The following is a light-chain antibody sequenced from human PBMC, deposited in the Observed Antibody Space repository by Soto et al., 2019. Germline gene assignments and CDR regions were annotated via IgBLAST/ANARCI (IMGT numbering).Light chain of an antibody. CDR3: QQFYNYPRT. V-gene: IGKV1-5*01. Sequence: DIQMTQSPSTLSASVGDRFAVTCRASQSVDRYLAWYQQKPGKAPHLLIYDASSLESGVPSRFSGSGSGTDFTLTISYLQSEDFGTYYCQQFYNYPRTFGQGTKVDIK. CDR2: DAS. J-gene: IGKJ1*01. CDR1: QSVDRY.